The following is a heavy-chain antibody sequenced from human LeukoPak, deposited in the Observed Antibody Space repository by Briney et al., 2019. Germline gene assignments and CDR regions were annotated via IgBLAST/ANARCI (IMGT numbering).Heavy chain of an antibody. CDR1: GGSFSGYY. J-gene: IGHJ5*02. CDR2: INHSGST. Sequence: SETLSLTCAVYGGSFSGYYWSWIRQPPGKGLEWIGEINHSGSTNYNPSLKSRVTISVDTSKNQFSLKLSSVTAADTAVYYCAREGSTMITFGGVINWFGPWGQGTLVTVSS. CDR3: AREGSTMITFGGVINWFGP. D-gene: IGHD3-16*01. V-gene: IGHV4-34*01.